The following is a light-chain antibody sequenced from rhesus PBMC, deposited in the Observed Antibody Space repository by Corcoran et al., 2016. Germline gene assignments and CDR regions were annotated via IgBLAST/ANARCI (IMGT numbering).Light chain of an antibody. CDR1: QSLLYSSNNKNY. V-gene: IGKV4-1*01. CDR2: WAS. Sequence: DIVMTQSPDSLAVSLGERVTINCKSSQSLLYSSNNKNYLAWYQQKPGQAPRLLIYWASTRETGVPNRAIGGGVGTDFTLTISGLQAEDVAFYYCRRSYSSPFAFGPGTKLDIK. J-gene: IGKJ3*01. CDR3: RRSYSSPFA.